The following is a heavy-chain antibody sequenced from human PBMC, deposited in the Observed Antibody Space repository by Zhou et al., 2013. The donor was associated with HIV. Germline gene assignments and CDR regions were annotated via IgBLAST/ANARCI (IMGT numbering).Heavy chain of an antibody. CDR2: IIPIFGTA. D-gene: IGHD2-15*01. V-gene: IGHV1-69*05. J-gene: IGHJ6*02. CDR3: ALPIVAGDYYYYGMDV. CDR1: GGTFSSYA. Sequence: VQSQVQLVQSGAEVKVSCKASGGTFSSYAISWVRQAPGQGLEWMGGIIPIFGTANYAQKFQGRVTITTDESTSTAYMELSSLRSEDTAVYYCALPIVAGDYYYYGMDVWGQGTTVTVSS.